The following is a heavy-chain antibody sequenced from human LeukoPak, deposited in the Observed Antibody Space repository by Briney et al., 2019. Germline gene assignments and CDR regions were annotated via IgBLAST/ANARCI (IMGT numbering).Heavy chain of an antibody. V-gene: IGHV4-30-4*01. Sequence: SATLSLTRTLSGGSISSGDYYWSWIRQPPWKGLQWFGYIYYSGSTYYNPSLKSRLTISVDTSKTQFSLKLSSVTAADTAVYYCAREVRGVSFFDYWGQGTLVTVSS. CDR3: AREVRGVSFFDY. CDR1: GGSISSGDYY. CDR2: IYYSGST. J-gene: IGHJ4*02. D-gene: IGHD3-10*01.